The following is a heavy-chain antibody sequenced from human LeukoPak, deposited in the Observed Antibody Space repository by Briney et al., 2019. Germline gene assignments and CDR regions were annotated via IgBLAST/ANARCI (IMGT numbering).Heavy chain of an antibody. D-gene: IGHD3-22*01. CDR1: GFTFTSYA. V-gene: IGHV3-30-3*01. J-gene: IGHJ4*02. CDR2: ISYDGSNK. Sequence: PGRSLRLSCAASGFTFTSYAMQWVRQAPGKGLEWVAVISYDGSNKYYADSVKGRFTISRDNSKSTLYLQMNGLRAEDTAVYYCARDWLGSSGYYDYWGQGTLVTVSS. CDR3: ARDWLGSSGYYDY.